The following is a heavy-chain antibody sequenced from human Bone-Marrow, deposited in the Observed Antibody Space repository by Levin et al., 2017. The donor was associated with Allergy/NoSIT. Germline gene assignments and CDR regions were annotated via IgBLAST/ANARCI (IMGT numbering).Heavy chain of an antibody. CDR1: GFTFNNHT. CDR2: ISSDGSSK. Sequence: GGSLRLSCAASGFTFNNHTLHWVRQAPGKGLEWVALISSDGSSKYYADSVKGRFTISRDNSKNTLYLEMSSLRAEDTAVYYCEGVRGGDFGGGYYGYYYCDRMDGWGPGNKVTVSS. J-gene: IGHJ6*02. V-gene: IGHV3-30-3*01. CDR3: EGVRGGDFGGGYYGYYYCDRMDG. D-gene: IGHD3-3*01.